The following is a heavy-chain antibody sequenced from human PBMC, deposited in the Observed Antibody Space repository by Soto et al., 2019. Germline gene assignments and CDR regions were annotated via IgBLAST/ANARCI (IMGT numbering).Heavy chain of an antibody. CDR2: IRSRANNYAT. CDR3: TSSDGRSGVDY. CDR1: GFTFSGST. Sequence: EVHLVESGGSLVQPGGFLKLSCAASGFTFSGSTMHWVRQASGTGLEWLGQIRSRANNYATTYAASVEGRFTISRDDSKNTAYLQMSSLRSVDTAVYFCTSSDGRSGVDYWGQGTLVAVS. D-gene: IGHD3-3*01. J-gene: IGHJ4*02. V-gene: IGHV3-73*02.